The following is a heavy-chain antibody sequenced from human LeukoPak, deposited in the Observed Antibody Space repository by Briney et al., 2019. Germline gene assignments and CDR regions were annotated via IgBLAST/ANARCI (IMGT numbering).Heavy chain of an antibody. D-gene: IGHD5-18*01. V-gene: IGHV4-61*02. CDR3: ARVDIPMAGHAFDI. Sequence: SETLSLTCTVSGGSISSGSYYWSWIRRPAGKGLEWIGRIYTSGSTNYNPSLRSRVTILLDTSKNQFSLNLNSVTAADTAVYYCARVDIPMAGHAFDIWGQGTMVTVSS. J-gene: IGHJ3*02. CDR2: IYTSGST. CDR1: GGSISSGSYY.